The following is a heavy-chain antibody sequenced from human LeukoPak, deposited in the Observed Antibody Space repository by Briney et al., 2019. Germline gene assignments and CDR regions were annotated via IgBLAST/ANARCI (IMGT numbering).Heavy chain of an antibody. V-gene: IGHV1-58*02. Sequence: SVKVSCKASGFTFTSSAMQWVRQARGQRLEWIGWIVVGSGNTNYAQKFQERVTITRDMSTSTAYMELSSLRSEDTAVYYCAAATKVLRYFDWLSGTDDAFDIWGQGTMVTVSS. J-gene: IGHJ3*02. CDR3: AAATKVLRYFDWLSGTDDAFDI. D-gene: IGHD3-9*01. CDR2: IVVGSGNT. CDR1: GFTFTSSA.